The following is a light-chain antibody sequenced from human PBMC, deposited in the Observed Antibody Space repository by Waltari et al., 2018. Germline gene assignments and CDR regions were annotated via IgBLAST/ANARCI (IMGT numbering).Light chain of an antibody. V-gene: IGLV2-14*03. CDR1: SSDVGGYNY. CDR3: STYRKSSTAGGV. Sequence: QSALTQPASVSGSPGQSITISCTGTSSDVGGYNYVSWYQQHPGKAPELMIYDVTTRASGSSSRFTGSKSGNTASRTISGLQTDDEADYYCSTYRKSSTAGGVFGTGTKVTVL. J-gene: IGLJ1*01. CDR2: DVT.